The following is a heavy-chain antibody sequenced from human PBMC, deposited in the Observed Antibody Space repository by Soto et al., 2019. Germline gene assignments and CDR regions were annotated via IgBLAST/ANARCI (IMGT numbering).Heavy chain of an antibody. CDR2: ISYDGSNK. J-gene: IGHJ6*02. D-gene: IGHD2-21*02. V-gene: IGHV3-30-3*01. CDR1: GFTFSSYA. CDR3: ARDRGCGGDCHYYYYGMDV. Sequence: QVQLVESGGGVVQPGRSLRLSCAASGFTFSSYAMHWVRQAPGKGLEWVGVISYDGSNKYYADSVKGRFTISRDNSKNTLYLQMNSLRAEDTAVYYCARDRGCGGDCHYYYYGMDVWGQGTTVTVSS.